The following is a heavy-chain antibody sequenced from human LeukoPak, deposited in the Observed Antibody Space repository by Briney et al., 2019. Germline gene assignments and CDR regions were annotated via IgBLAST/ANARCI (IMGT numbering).Heavy chain of an antibody. J-gene: IGHJ4*02. D-gene: IGHD6-6*01. CDR1: GYTFTSYD. CDR2: MNPNSSNT. V-gene: IGHV1-8*03. CDR3: ARGLLYSSSFPY. Sequence: ASVKVSCKASGYTFTSYDINWVRQATGQGLEWMGWMNPNSSNTGYAQKFQGRVTITRNTSISTAYMELSSLRSEDMAVYYCARGLLYSSSFPYWGQGTLVTASS.